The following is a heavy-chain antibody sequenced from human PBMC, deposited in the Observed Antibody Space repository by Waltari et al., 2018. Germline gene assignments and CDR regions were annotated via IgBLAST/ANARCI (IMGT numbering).Heavy chain of an antibody. Sequence: QVHLVESGGGVVQPGGSLRLSCAAPGFNFTLFGMHVVRKAPGKGLEWVSFISYDGSNENYADSVKGRFTMSRDNSKKMLYVQMNNLRAEDSAVYYCVKGNEIDYWGQGTLVTVSS. V-gene: IGHV3-30*02. J-gene: IGHJ4*02. D-gene: IGHD1-1*01. CDR1: GFNFTLFG. CDR2: ISYDGSNE. CDR3: VKGNEIDY.